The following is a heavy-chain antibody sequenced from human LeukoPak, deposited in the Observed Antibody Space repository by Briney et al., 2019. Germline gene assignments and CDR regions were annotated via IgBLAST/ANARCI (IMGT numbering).Heavy chain of an antibody. D-gene: IGHD3-22*01. J-gene: IGHJ6*02. CDR2: IIPIFGTA. Sequence: ASVKVSCKASGGTFSSYAISWVRQAPGQGLEWMGGIIPIFGTANYAQKFQGRVTITADESASTAYMELSSLSSEDTAVYYCARVAGTMIPYGMDVWGQGTTVTVSS. V-gene: IGHV1-69*13. CDR1: GGTFSSYA. CDR3: ARVAGTMIPYGMDV.